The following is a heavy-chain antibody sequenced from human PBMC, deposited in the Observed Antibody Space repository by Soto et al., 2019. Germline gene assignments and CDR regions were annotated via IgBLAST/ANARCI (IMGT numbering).Heavy chain of an antibody. CDR1: GYTFTSYG. V-gene: IGHV1-18*01. Sequence: ASVKVSCKASGYTFTSYGISWVRQAPGQGLEWMGWISAYNGNTDYAQKFQGRVTMTTDTSTSTAYMELRSLRSDDTAVYYCARHEVLNYYGSGSYYNVVAHYYGMDVWGQGTTVTVSS. CDR3: ARHEVLNYYGSGSYYNVVAHYYGMDV. CDR2: ISAYNGNT. D-gene: IGHD3-10*01. J-gene: IGHJ6*02.